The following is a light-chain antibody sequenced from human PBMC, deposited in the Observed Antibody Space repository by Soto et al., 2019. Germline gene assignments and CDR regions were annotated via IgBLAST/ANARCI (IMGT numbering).Light chain of an antibody. J-gene: IGLJ1*01. CDR2: EGN. CDR3: CPFVGSGTFYV. V-gene: IGLV2-23*01. Sequence: QSVLPQPASVSGSPGQSITISCTGANSELGSYNLVCWYQQHPGKAPKFMIHEGNKRPSGVSHRFSGSMSGNTASLTISGLQAEDEAVYYCCPFVGSGTFYVFGNGTKVTVL. CDR1: NSELGSYNL.